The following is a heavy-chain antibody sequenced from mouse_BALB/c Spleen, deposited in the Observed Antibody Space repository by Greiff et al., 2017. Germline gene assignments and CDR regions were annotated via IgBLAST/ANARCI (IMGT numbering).Heavy chain of an antibody. J-gene: IGHJ3*01. V-gene: IGHV7-3*02. CDR2: IRNKANGYTT. D-gene: IGHD2-4*01. CDR3: ARDLMITTAWFAY. CDR1: GFTFTDYY. Sequence: EVHLVESGGGLVQPGGSLRLSCATSGFTFTDYYMSWVRQPPGKALEWLGFIRNKANGYTTEYSASVKGRFTISRDNSQSILYLQMNTLRAEDSATYYCARDLMITTAWFAYWGQGTLVTVSA.